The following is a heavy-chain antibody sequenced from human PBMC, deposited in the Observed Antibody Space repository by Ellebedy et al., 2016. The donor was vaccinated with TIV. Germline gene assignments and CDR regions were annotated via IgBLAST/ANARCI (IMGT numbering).Heavy chain of an antibody. CDR1: GFTFSSYS. Sequence: GGSLRLSCAASGFTFSSYSMNWVRQAPGKGLEWVSSITSSGSFIYYADSVKGRFTISRDSAKNSLYLQMNSLRAEDTAVYYCARESPAATSYFDYWGQGTLVTVSS. CDR2: ITSSGSFI. CDR3: ARESPAATSYFDY. D-gene: IGHD2-2*01. J-gene: IGHJ4*02. V-gene: IGHV3-21*01.